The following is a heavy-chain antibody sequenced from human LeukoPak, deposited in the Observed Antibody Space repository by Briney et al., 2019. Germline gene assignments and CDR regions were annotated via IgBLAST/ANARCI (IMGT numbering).Heavy chain of an antibody. CDR2: IYYSGST. CDR3: ARAPQWWSYYFDY. V-gene: IGHV4-31*03. D-gene: IGHD2-8*01. J-gene: IGHJ4*02. CDR1: GGSISSGGYY. Sequence: PSETLSLTCTVSGGSISSGGYYWSWIRQHPGKGLEWIGYIYYSGSTYYNPSLKSRVTISVDTSKNQFSLKLSSVTAADTAVHYCARAPQWWSYYFDYWGQGTLVTVSS.